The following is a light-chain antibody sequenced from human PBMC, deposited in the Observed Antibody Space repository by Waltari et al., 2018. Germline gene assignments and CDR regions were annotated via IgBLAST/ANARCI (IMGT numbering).Light chain of an antibody. Sequence: DIQMTQSPSSLSASVGDRVTITCQASQDISNYLNWYQQKPGKGPKLLIYDASNLETGVPSRFSGSVSGTDLTFTISSLQPEDIATDYWQQYDNLLFTFGPGTKVDIK. CDR3: QQYDNLLFT. CDR1: QDISNY. J-gene: IGKJ3*01. V-gene: IGKV1-33*01. CDR2: DAS.